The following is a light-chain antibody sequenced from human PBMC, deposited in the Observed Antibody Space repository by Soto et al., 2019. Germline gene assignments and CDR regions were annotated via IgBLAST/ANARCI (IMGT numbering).Light chain of an antibody. CDR3: MQGIQLPRT. V-gene: IGKV2D-29*01. Sequence: DIGMTQSPLSLSVTPGQPASISCKSSQSLLYVDGKTYLYWYLQKSGQPPQLLIYEVFNRISGVPDRFSGSGSGTDFTLKISRVEAEDVGVYYCMQGIQLPRTFGQGTKVEIK. J-gene: IGKJ1*01. CDR1: QSLLYVDGKTY. CDR2: EVF.